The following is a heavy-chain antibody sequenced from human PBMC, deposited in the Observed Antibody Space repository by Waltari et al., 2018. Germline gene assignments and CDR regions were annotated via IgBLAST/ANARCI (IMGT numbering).Heavy chain of an antibody. Sequence: EVQLAESGGGLVEPGRSLRLSCTTSGFTFRDYAMSWLRQAPGKGLEWVCFIRNEADDETTEYVTSVKGRFTISRDNSKRTTYLQMNSLKTEDTAVYYCTRDPWLCDYWGQGTLVTVSS. V-gene: IGHV3-49*03. CDR2: IRNEADDETT. CDR3: TRDPWLCDY. CDR1: GFTFRDYA. D-gene: IGHD5-12*01. J-gene: IGHJ4*02.